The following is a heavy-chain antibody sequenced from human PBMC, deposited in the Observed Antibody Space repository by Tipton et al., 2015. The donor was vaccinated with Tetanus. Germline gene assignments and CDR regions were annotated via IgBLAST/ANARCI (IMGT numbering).Heavy chain of an antibody. CDR1: GFTFSNYA. CDR3: TRLWAASLDY. V-gene: IGHV3-23*01. J-gene: IGHJ4*02. D-gene: IGHD4/OR15-4a*01. CDR2: ISVRGSHT. Sequence: SLRLSCEASGFTFSNYAMAWVRKAPGKGIEWASGISVRGSHTYYADSEKGRFTVSRDNSKNTFHLQMNSLRAEDTAVYYCTRLWAASLDYWVQGTLVTVSS.